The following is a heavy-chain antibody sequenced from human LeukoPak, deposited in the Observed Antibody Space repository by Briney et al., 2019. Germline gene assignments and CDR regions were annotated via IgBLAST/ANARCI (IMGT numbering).Heavy chain of an antibody. CDR3: ARDSLDGSGSYYNEFDY. Sequence: GGSLRLSCAASGFTFSSYAMHWVRQAPGKGLEWVAVISYDGSNKYYADSVKGRFTISRDNSKNTLYLQMNSLRAEDTAVYYCARDSLDGSGSYYNEFDYWGQGTLVTVSS. J-gene: IGHJ4*02. CDR2: ISYDGSNK. V-gene: IGHV3-30*04. CDR1: GFTFSSYA. D-gene: IGHD3-10*01.